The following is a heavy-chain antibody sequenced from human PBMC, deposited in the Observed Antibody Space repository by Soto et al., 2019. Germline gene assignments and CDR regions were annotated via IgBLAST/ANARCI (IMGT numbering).Heavy chain of an antibody. CDR1: GGSFSGYY. J-gene: IGHJ4*02. D-gene: IGHD2-21*01. CDR2: INHSGST. CDR3: ARPGGDASRFDY. Sequence: SETLSLTCAVYGGSFSGYYWSWIRQPPGKGLEWIGEINHSGSTNYNPSLKSRVTISVDTSKNQFSLKLSSVTAADTAVYYCARPGGDASRFDYWGQGTLVTVSS. V-gene: IGHV4-34*01.